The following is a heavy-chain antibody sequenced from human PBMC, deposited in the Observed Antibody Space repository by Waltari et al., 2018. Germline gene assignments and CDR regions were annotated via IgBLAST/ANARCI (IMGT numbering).Heavy chain of an antibody. CDR1: GFTFDDYA. V-gene: IGHV3-9*01. Sequence: EVQLVESGGGLVQPGRSLRLSCAASGFTFDDYAMHWVRQAPGKGLEWVSGISWNSGSIGYADSVKGRFTISSDNAKNSLYLQMNSLRAEDTALYYCAKVYGIAAAGTGFDYWGQGTLVTVSS. CDR3: AKVYGIAAAGTGFDY. D-gene: IGHD6-13*01. CDR2: ISWNSGSI. J-gene: IGHJ4*02.